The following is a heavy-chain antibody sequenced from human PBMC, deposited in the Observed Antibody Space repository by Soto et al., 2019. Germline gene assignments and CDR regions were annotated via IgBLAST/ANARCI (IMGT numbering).Heavy chain of an antibody. CDR3: AKGGITIFDN. CDR2: ITSGDST. Sequence: GGSLRLSCEASGFTFSRVSMSWVRQAPGKGLEWVSTITSGDSTYYADSVKGRFTISRDNSKNTLYLQMNSLRAEDTAVYYCAKGGITIFDNWGQGTLVTVSS. CDR1: GFTFSRVS. J-gene: IGHJ4*02. D-gene: IGHD3-3*01. V-gene: IGHV3-23*01.